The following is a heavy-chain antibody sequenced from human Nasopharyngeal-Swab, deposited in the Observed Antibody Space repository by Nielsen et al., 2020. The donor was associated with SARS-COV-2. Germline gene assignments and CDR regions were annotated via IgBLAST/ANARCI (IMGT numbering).Heavy chain of an antibody. J-gene: IGHJ6*02. CDR2: LSYDGCNK. CDR3: ARDGLDCSGGSCYSWAYYYYGMDV. V-gene: IGHV3-33*05. D-gene: IGHD2-15*01. Sequence: IRRPPGKGLEGVAFLSYDGCNKYYADSVKGRFTISRDNSKNTLYLQMNRLRAEDTAVYYCARDGLDCSGGSCYSWAYYYYGMDVWGQGTTVTVSS.